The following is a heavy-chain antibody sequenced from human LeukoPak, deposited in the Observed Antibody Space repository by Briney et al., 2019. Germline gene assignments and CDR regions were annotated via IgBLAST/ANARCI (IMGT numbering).Heavy chain of an antibody. J-gene: IGHJ4*02. V-gene: IGHV3-21*01. CDR3: ARDPPYSGSYGVFDY. Sequence: GSLRLSCAASGFTFSSYSMNWVRQAPGKGLEWVSSISSSSSYIYYADSVKGRFTISRDNAKNSLYLQMNSLRAEDTAVYYCARDPPYSGSYGVFDYWGQGTLVTVSS. CDR1: GFTFSSYS. D-gene: IGHD1-26*01. CDR2: ISSSSSYI.